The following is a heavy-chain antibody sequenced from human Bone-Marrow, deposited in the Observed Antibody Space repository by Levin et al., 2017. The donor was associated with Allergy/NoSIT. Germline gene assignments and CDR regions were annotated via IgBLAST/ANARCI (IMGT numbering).Heavy chain of an antibody. Sequence: AGGSLRLSCAASGFTFSDYYMSWIRQAPGKGLEWVAYIHSSGSTMYYVDSVRGRFTVSRDNAKNSLYLQMNSLRGEDTAVYYCARGEHRTRFSGPQGGNFWGQGTLVTVSS. D-gene: IGHD3/OR15-3a*01. CDR2: IHSSGSTM. CDR1: GFTFSDYY. CDR3: ARGEHRTRFSGPQGGNF. V-gene: IGHV3-11*01. J-gene: IGHJ4*02.